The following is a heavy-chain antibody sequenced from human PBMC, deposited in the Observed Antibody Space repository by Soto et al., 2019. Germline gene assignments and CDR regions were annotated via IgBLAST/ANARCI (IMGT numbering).Heavy chain of an antibody. CDR2: IDPSDSYT. J-gene: IGHJ6*02. CDR3: ARTAAAGKYYYVMDV. CDR1: GYSFTNYY. Sequence: GESLKISCEAFGYSFTNYYITWVRQMPGKGLEWMGRIDPSDSYTHYNPSFQGHVTISADKSINTAYLQLSRLKASDTAMYYCARTAAAGKYYYVMDVWGQGTTVIVSS. D-gene: IGHD6-13*01. V-gene: IGHV5-10-1*01.